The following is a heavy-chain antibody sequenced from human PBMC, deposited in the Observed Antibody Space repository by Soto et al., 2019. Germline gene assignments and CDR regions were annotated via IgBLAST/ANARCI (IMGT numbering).Heavy chain of an antibody. D-gene: IGHD2-2*01. CDR3: ARDLYASGHNWFDP. CDR2: ISSSSSYI. Sequence: GGSLRLSCAASGFTFSSYSMNWVRQAPGKGLEWVSSISSSSSYIYCADSVKGRFTISRDNAKNSLYLQMNSLRAEDTAVYYCARDLYASGHNWFDPWGQGTLVTVSS. CDR1: GFTFSSYS. V-gene: IGHV3-21*01. J-gene: IGHJ5*02.